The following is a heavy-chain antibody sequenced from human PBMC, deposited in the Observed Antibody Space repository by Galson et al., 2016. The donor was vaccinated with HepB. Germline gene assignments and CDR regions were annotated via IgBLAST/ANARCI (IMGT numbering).Heavy chain of an antibody. J-gene: IGHJ5*02. CDR2: IVVGSGNA. D-gene: IGHD2-15*01. CDR1: GFTFTSSA. V-gene: IGHV1-58*01. Sequence: SVKVSCKASGFTFTSSAVQWVRQARGQHFEWIGWIVVGSGNANYTQKFRERVTITRDISTNTAYMELSSLRSEDTAVYYCAALRWYCDGGRCSRWPDPWGQGTLVTVSS. CDR3: AALRWYCDGGRCSRWPDP.